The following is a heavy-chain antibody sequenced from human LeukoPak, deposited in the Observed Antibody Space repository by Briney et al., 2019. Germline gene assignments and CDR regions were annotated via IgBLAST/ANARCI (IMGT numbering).Heavy chain of an antibody. J-gene: IGHJ4*02. CDR3: AKHQGDIPSYYFDY. CDR2: ITGSGDST. CDR1: GFTFSNSA. Sequence: GGSLRLSYAASGFTFSNSAMSWVRQAPGKGLVWVSAITGSGDSTYYADSVKGRFTISRDNSKNTLYLQMNSLRAEDTAVYYCAKHQGDIPSYYFDYWGQGTPVTVSS. D-gene: IGHD2-15*01. V-gene: IGHV3-23*01.